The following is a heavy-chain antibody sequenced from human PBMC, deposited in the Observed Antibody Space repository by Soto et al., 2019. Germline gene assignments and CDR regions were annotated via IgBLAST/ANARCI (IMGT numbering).Heavy chain of an antibody. Sequence: ASVKVSCKASGYTFTSYAMHWVRPAPGQRLEWMGWINAGNGNTKYSQKFQGRVTITRDTSASTAYMELSSLRSEDTAVYYCARTGVRIAAAVFYWFDPWGQGTLVTVSS. J-gene: IGHJ5*02. CDR3: ARTGVRIAAAVFYWFDP. CDR2: INAGNGNT. CDR1: GYTFTSYA. D-gene: IGHD6-13*01. V-gene: IGHV1-3*01.